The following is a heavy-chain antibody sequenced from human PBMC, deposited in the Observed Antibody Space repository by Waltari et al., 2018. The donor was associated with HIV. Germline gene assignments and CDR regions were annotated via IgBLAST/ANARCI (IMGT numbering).Heavy chain of an antibody. J-gene: IGHJ4*02. CDR2: ISSSSSYK. Sequence: DVQLVESGGGLVTPGWSLRLSCAASVFPFRRYSMEWVRQAPGKGLEWVSFISSSSSYKYYADSVKGRFTSSRDNAKNALYLQMNSLRAEDTAVYYCARVATMIVVVTNPYYFDYWGQGTLVTVSS. CDR1: VFPFRRYS. CDR3: ARVATMIVVVTNPYYFDY. V-gene: IGHV3-21*01. D-gene: IGHD3-22*01.